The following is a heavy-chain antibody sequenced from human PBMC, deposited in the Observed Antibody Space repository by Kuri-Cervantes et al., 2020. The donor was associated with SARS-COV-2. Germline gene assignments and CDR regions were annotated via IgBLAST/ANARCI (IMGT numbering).Heavy chain of an antibody. CDR3: ARRVVSGIDV. V-gene: IGHV4-34*01. CDR1: GGSFSGYY. Sequence: SETLSLTCAVYGGSFSGYYWSWIRQPPGKGLEWIGEINHSGSTNYNPSLKSRVTISVDTSKNQFSLKLSSVTAADTAVYYRARRVVSGIDVWGQGTTVTVSS. D-gene: IGHD3-22*01. J-gene: IGHJ6*02. CDR2: INHSGST.